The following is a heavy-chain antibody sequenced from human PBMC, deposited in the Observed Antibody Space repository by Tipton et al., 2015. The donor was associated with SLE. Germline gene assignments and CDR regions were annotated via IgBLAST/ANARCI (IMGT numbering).Heavy chain of an antibody. CDR3: ARGLANVYFNNTYFSYMDA. CDR1: GESLSGYY. J-gene: IGHJ6*03. CDR2: VSLGGTT. Sequence: TLSLTCAVYGESLSGYYWTWIRQPPGQDLEWIGEVSLGGTTNYNPSLKRRVTMSLDTSKNQFSLKLTSVTAADTAVYFCARGLANVYFNNTYFSYMDAWGKGTTVTVSS. D-gene: IGHD2/OR15-2a*01. V-gene: IGHV4-34*01.